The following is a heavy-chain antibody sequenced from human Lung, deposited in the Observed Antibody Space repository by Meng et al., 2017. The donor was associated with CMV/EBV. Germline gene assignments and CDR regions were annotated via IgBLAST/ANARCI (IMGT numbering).Heavy chain of an antibody. J-gene: IGHJ6*02. CDR2: IASSSRHM. CDR3: ARDLKGTTVTATGLYGMDV. V-gene: IGHV3-21*04. D-gene: IGHD4-11*01. CDR1: GFTLNTHT. Sequence: GESLKISCAASGFTLNTHTMNWVRQAPGKGLQWVSSIASSSRHMFYADSVKGRFTISRDNAKNSLYLQMNSLRAEDTAVYYCARDLKGTTVTATGLYGMDVWGQGXTVTVSS.